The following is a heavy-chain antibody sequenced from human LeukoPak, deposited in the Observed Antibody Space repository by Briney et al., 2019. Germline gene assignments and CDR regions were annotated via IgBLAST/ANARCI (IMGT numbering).Heavy chain of an antibody. V-gene: IGHV1-3*04. Sequence: GASVKVSCKPSGYTFTNYGMHWVRQAPRQRPEWMGWINTGKGNSKSSQKFQDRVTLTRDTSASTAYMELNSLSSEDTAVYYCARVPLDDASWHYYPHWGQGTLVTVSS. CDR2: INTGKGNS. CDR3: ARVPLDDASWHYYPH. D-gene: IGHD3-10*01. J-gene: IGHJ1*01. CDR1: GYTFTNYG.